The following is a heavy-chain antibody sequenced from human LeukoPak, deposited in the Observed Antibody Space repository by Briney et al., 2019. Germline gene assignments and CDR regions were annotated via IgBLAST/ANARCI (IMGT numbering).Heavy chain of an antibody. Sequence: PSETLSLTCAVYGGTFSRYYWSWIRQPPGKRLEWIGEINDSGGTYYNPSLKSRVTISVDTSKNQFSLKLSSVTAADTAVYYCASLIHDYDDTMRDYWGQGTLVTVS. CDR2: INDSGGT. CDR1: GGTFSRYY. J-gene: IGHJ4*02. V-gene: IGHV4-34*01. CDR3: ASLIHDYDDTMRDY. D-gene: IGHD4-17*01.